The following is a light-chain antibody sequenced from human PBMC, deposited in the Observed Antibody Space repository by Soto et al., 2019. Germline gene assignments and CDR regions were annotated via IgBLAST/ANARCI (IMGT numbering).Light chain of an antibody. CDR2: GNS. CDR1: SSNIGAGYD. CDR3: LSYDSGLSGWAV. Sequence: QPVLTQPTSVSGAPGQRVTISCTGSSSNIGAGYDVHWYQQLPGTAPKLLIYGNSNRPSGVPDRFSGSKSGTSASLAITGLQAEDEADYYCLSYDSGLSGWAVFGGGTQLTVL. V-gene: IGLV1-40*01. J-gene: IGLJ7*01.